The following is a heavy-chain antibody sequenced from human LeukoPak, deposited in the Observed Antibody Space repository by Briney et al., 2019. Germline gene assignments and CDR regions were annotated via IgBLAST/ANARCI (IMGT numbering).Heavy chain of an antibody. CDR2: IKSDGSST. CDR3: ARESTVGRTQTDAFHM. V-gene: IGHV3-74*01. Sequence: GGSLRLSCAASGFSFSSYWMHWVRQAPGKGPVWVSRIKSDGSSTSYADSVKGRFTISRDNAKNTLYLQMNSLGVEDTAVYYCARESTVGRTQTDAFHMWGQGTMVTVSS. D-gene: IGHD1-26*01. CDR1: GFSFSSYW. J-gene: IGHJ3*02.